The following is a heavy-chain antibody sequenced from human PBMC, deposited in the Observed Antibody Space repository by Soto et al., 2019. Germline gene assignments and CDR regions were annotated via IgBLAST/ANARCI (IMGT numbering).Heavy chain of an antibody. CDR3: ARANYGSGINQYYGLDV. D-gene: IGHD3-10*01. CDR2: IWFDGSNK. CDR1: GFTFSRHG. J-gene: IGHJ6*02. V-gene: IGHV3-33*01. Sequence: QEQLVEYGGGVVQPGTSLRVSCAASGFTFSRHGMHWVRKAPGKGLEWVTLIWFDGSNKYYADSVKGRFTISRDNSQNTLYLQMNSLRAEDTAVYYCARANYGSGINQYYGLDVWGQGTTVTVSS.